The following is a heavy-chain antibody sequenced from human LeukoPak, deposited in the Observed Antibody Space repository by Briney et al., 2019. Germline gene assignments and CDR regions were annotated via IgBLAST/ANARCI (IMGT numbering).Heavy chain of an antibody. J-gene: IGHJ4*02. V-gene: IGHV3-30-3*01. CDR2: ISYDGSNK. D-gene: IGHD2-2*01. CDR3: ARAPYHPRDIVVVPAAISY. CDR1: GFTFSSYA. Sequence: GGSLRLSCAASGFTFSSYAMHGVRQAPGKGLEWVAVISYDGSNKYYADSVKGRFTISRDNYKNTLYVQMNSLRAEDTAVYYCARAPYHPRDIVVVPAAISYWGQGTLVTVSS.